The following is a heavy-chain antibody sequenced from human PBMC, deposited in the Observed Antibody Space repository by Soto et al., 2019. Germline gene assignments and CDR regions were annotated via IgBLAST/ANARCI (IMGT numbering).Heavy chain of an antibody. CDR2: IIPIFGTA. V-gene: IGHV1-69*13. CDR1: GGTFSSYA. D-gene: IGHD2-2*02. J-gene: IGHJ6*02. Sequence: SVKGSCKASGGTFSSYAISWVRQAPGQRLEWMGGIIPIFGTANYAQKSQGRVTITADESTSTAYMELSSLRSEDTAVYYCAVVGGYCSSTSCYNGYYYYGMDVWGQGTTVTVSS. CDR3: AVVGGYCSSTSCYNGYYYYGMDV.